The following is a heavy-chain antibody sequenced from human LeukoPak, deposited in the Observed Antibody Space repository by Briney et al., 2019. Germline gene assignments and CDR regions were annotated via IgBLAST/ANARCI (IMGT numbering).Heavy chain of an antibody. Sequence: YWIGWVRQMPGKGLEWMGIIYPGDSDTRYSPSFQGQVTISADKSISTAYLQWSSLKASDTAMYYCARYADYGDSHAGYYYYYYYMDVWGKGTTVTVSS. V-gene: IGHV5-51*01. CDR2: IYPGDSDT. CDR3: ARYADYGDSHAGYYYYYYYMDV. D-gene: IGHD4-17*01. CDR1: YW. J-gene: IGHJ6*03.